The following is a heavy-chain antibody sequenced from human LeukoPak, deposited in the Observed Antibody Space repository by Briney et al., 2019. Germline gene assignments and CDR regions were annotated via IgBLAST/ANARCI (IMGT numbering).Heavy chain of an antibody. D-gene: IGHD6-13*01. CDR1: GFTFDDYA. J-gene: IGHJ4*02. CDR2: ISGDGGST. CDR3: ANDKPGIGIDY. V-gene: IGHV3-43*02. Sequence: SGGSLRLSCAASGFTFDDYAMHWVRQAPGKGLEWVSLISGDGGSTYYADSVKGRFTISRNNSKNSLYLQMNSLRTEDTALYYCANDKPGIGIDYWGQGTLVTVSS.